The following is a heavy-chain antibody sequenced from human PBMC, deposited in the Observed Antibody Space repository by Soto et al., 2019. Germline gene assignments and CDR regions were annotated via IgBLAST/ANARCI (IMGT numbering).Heavy chain of an antibody. D-gene: IGHD6-13*01. CDR1: GDSVSSNSAA. V-gene: IGHV6-1*01. J-gene: IGHJ6*02. Sequence: SQTLSLTCAISGDSVSSNSAAWNWIRQSPSRGLEWLGRTYYRSKWYNDYAVSVKSRITINPDTSKNQFSLQLNSVTPEDTAVYYCARARPDYSSSWLGFCGMDVWRQRTTVTVSS. CDR3: ARARPDYSSSWLGFCGMDV. CDR2: TYYRSKWYN.